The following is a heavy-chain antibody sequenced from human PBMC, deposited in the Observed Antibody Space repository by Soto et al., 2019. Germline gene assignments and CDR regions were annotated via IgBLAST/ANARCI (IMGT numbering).Heavy chain of an antibody. J-gene: IGHJ6*02. CDR1: GGSVSSGSYY. CDR2: IYYSGST. D-gene: IGHD6-13*01. CDR3: ARGAAAAGYYYYYGMDV. V-gene: IGHV4-61*01. Sequence: LSLTCTVSGGSVSSGSYYRSWIRQPPGKGLEWIGYIYYSGSTNYNPSLKSRVTISVDTSKNQFSLKLSSVTAADTAVYYCARGAAAAGYYYYYGMDVWRQGTTVTVSS.